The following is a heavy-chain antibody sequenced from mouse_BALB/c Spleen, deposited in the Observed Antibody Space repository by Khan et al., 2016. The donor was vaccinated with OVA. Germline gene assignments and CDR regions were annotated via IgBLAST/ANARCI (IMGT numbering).Heavy chain of an antibody. CDR3: ARRNYYGYAMDY. D-gene: IGHD1-1*01. J-gene: IGHJ4*01. Sequence: EVQLQESGPGLVKPSQSLSLTCTVTGYSITSNYAWYWIRQFPGNLLEWMGYISYSGSTSYNPSLKSRITITRDTSKNQFFLQLSSVTTEDTATYYCARRNYYGYAMDYWGQGTSVTVSS. CDR2: ISYSGST. CDR1: GYSITSNYA. V-gene: IGHV3-2*02.